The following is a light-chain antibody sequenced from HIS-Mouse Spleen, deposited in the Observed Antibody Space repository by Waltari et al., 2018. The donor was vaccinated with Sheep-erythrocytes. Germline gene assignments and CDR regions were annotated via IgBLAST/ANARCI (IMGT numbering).Light chain of an antibody. V-gene: IGKV3-15*01. CDR2: GAS. Sequence: EIVMTQSPATLSVSPGERATLSCRASQSVSSNLAWYQQKPGQAPRLLIYGASTRATGIPARLNGSGSGTEFTLTISSMQSEDFAVYYCQQYNNWPPGTFGQGTKLEIK. CDR3: QQYNNWPPGT. J-gene: IGKJ2*02. CDR1: QSVSSN.